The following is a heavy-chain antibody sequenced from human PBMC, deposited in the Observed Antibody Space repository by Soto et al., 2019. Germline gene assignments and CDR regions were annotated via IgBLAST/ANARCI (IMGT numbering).Heavy chain of an antibody. Sequence: EVQLVESGGGLVQPGESLRLSCAASGFTFSYYWMHWVRQAPGKGLVWVSRIHSDGSSTTYADSVKGRFTISRDNAMNTVYLQMNRLRAEDTAVYYCARGDRGAFDLWGQGTVVTVSS. CDR2: IHSDGSST. D-gene: IGHD1-26*01. CDR3: ARGDRGAFDL. J-gene: IGHJ3*01. V-gene: IGHV3-74*03. CDR1: GFTFSYYW.